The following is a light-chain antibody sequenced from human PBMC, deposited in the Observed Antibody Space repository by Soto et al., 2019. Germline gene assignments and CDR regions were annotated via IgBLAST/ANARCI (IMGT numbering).Light chain of an antibody. CDR2: DAS. CDR3: QQYDNLPLT. J-gene: IGKJ4*01. CDR1: QGISSY. V-gene: IGKV1-33*01. Sequence: DIQLTQSPSSLSASVGERVTITCRVSQGISSYLNWYQQKPGKAPKLLIYDASNLETGVPSRFSGSGSGTDFTFTISSLQPEDIATYYCQQYDNLPLTFGGGTKVDIK.